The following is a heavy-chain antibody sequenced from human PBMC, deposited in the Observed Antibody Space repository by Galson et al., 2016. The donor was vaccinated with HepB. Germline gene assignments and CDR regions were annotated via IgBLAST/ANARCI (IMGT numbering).Heavy chain of an antibody. CDR3: AKVSDHYDFLTGYYREVCFDY. V-gene: IGHV3-23*01. Sequence: SLRLSCAASGFTFSSYALNWVRQAPGKGLEWVSSNSDNGDTIYYADSVRGRFTISRDNSKNTLYLQMSSLRAEDTAVYFCAKVSDHYDFLTGYYREVCFDYWGQGTLVTVSS. CDR1: GFTFSSYA. J-gene: IGHJ4*01. CDR2: NSDNGDTI. D-gene: IGHD3-9*01.